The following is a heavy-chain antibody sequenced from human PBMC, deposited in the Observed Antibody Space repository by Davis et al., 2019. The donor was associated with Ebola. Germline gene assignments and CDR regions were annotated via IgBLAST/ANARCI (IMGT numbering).Heavy chain of an antibody. CDR2: IKSKTDGGTT. D-gene: IGHD5-12*01. CDR3: ARVGDGGEYSGYHYDALYYYGMDV. J-gene: IGHJ6*02. V-gene: IGHV3-15*07. Sequence: GESLKISCAASGFTFSNAWMNWVRQAPGKGLEWVGRIKSKTDGGTTDYAAPVKGRFTISRDDSKNTLYLQMNSLKTEDTAVYYCARVGDGGEYSGYHYDALYYYGMDVWGQGTTVTVSS. CDR1: GFTFSNAW.